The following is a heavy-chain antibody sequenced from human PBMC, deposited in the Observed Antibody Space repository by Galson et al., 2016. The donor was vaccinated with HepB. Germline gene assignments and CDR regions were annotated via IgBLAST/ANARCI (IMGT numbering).Heavy chain of an antibody. D-gene: IGHD3-22*01. CDR2: VRGHRELI. V-gene: IGHV3-23*01. CDR1: GFTLSTHV. CDR3: AKGRETMTTFDS. Sequence: SLRLSCAASGFTLSTHVMAWVRQAPGQGLEWVSLVRGHRELIEYAASVEGRFTISRDNSKNTVYPQMNSLSVEDTAVYYCAKGRETMTTFDSWGQGIPVTVSS. J-gene: IGHJ4*02.